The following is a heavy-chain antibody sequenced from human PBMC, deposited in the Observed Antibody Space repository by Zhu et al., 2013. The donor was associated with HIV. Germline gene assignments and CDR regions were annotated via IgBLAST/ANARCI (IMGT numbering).Heavy chain of an antibody. CDR3: AREPARVIAAAGTGWFDP. D-gene: IGHD6-13*01. J-gene: IGHJ5*02. CDR2: IIPIFGTA. CDR1: GGTFSSYA. Sequence: QVQLVQSGAEVKKPGSSVKVSCKASGGTFSSYAISWVRQAPGQGLEWMGGIIPIFGTANYAQKFQGRVTITADESTSTAYMELSSLRSEDTAVYYCAREPARVIAAAGTGWFDPVGPGNPGSTVSS. V-gene: IGHV1-69*01.